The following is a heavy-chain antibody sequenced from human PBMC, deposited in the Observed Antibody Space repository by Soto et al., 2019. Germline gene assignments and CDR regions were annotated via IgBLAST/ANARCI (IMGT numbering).Heavy chain of an antibody. J-gene: IGHJ4*02. CDR1: GGTFSSYA. V-gene: IGHV1-69*13. Sequence: ASVKVSCKASGGTFSSYAISWVRQAPGQGLEWMGGIIPIFGTANYAQKFQGRVTITADESTSTAYMELSSLRSEDTAVYYCARDLRIAAAGTLDYWGQGTLVTVSS. CDR2: IIPIFGTA. CDR3: ARDLRIAAAGTLDY. D-gene: IGHD6-13*01.